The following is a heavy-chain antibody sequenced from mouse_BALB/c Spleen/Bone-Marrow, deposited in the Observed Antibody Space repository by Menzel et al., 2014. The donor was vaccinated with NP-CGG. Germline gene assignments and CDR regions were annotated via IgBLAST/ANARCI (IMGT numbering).Heavy chain of an antibody. CDR2: IDPASGDT. Sequence: VYVKQSGAELVKPGASVKLSCTASGFNIKDTYIHWVMQRPEQRLAWIGRIDPASGDTKFDPKFQGKATITADTSSNTAYLQVTSLTSEDTAVYYCARVNPWYFDVWGAGTTVTVSS. V-gene: IGHV14-3*02. J-gene: IGHJ1*01. D-gene: IGHD2-2*01. CDR1: GFNIKDTY. CDR3: ARVNPWYFDV.